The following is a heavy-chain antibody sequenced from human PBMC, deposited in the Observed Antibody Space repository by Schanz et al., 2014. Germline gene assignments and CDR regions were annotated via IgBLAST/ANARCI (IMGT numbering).Heavy chain of an antibody. CDR2: ISPNSGDT. D-gene: IGHD6-19*01. CDR3: AKDHPSSGWPAFDV. J-gene: IGHJ4*02. Sequence: QVQLVQSGAEVKKPGASMKVSCKASGRTFIVYHVLHWVRQAPGQGLEWMGRISPNSGDTHSAQKFQGRVTMTWDRSISTANMELSRLRSDDTAVYYCAKDHPSSGWPAFDVWGQGTQVTVSS. V-gene: IGHV1-2*06. CDR1: GRTFIVYH.